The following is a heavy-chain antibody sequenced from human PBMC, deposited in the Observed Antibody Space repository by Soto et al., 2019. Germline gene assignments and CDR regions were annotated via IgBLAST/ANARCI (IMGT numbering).Heavy chain of an antibody. CDR2: ISHNGNT. CDR3: ARDRKIALRGVLYYYGLDV. CDR1: GGSISNSNW. Sequence: QVQLQESGPGLVKPSGTLSLTCAVSGGSISNSNWWTWVRQSPGKGLEWIGEISHNGNTNYNPSLKSRVTISVDKSNDRFSLKLNSVTAADTAIYYCARDRKIALRGVLYYYGLDVWGQGTTVTVSS. D-gene: IGHD2-21*01. V-gene: IGHV4-4*02. J-gene: IGHJ6*02.